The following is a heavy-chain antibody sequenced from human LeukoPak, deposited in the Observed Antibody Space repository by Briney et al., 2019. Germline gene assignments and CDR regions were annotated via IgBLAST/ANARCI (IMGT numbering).Heavy chain of an antibody. V-gene: IGHV3-74*01. J-gene: IGHJ5*02. CDR3: TRRVDATRWYDP. Sequence: RSLRRSSAASGFSFPTYSMHWVRHAPGEGLGWVSRLNGDGGATNYADSVKGRVTTSRDNAQNTLCLQMYSVRAEGTAVYYCTRRVDATRWYDPWGQGTLVTVSS. D-gene: IGHD2-15*01. CDR1: GFSFPTYS. CDR2: LNGDGGAT.